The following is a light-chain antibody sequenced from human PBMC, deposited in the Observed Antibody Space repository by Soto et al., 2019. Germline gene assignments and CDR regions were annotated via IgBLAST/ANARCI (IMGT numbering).Light chain of an antibody. J-gene: IGLJ2*01. CDR1: SSDVGGYNY. Sequence: QSALTQPASVSASPGQSITISCTGTSSDVGGYNYVSWYQQHPGKAPKLMIYDVTNRPSGVSNRFSGSKSDNTASLTIAGLQAEDEADYYCSSYRTSSSLDVVLGGGTKLPVL. CDR2: DVT. V-gene: IGLV2-14*03. CDR3: SSYRTSSSLDVV.